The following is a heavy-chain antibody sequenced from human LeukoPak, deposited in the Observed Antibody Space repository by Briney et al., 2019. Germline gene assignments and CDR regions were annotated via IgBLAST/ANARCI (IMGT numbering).Heavy chain of an antibody. D-gene: IGHD2-2*01. CDR3: AKEIVRYQLLYGMDV. CDR1: GFTFSSYG. Sequence: QSGGSLRLSCAASGFTFSSYGMHWVRQAPGKGLEWVAVISYDGSNKYYADSVKGRFTISRDNSKNTLYLQMNSLRAEDTAVYYCAKEIVRYQLLYGMDVWGQGTTVTVSS. CDR2: ISYDGSNK. J-gene: IGHJ6*02. V-gene: IGHV3-30*18.